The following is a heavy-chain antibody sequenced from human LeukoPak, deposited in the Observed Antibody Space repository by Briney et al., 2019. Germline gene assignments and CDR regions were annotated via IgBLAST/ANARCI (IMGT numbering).Heavy chain of an antibody. CDR2: IYYTGNN. D-gene: IGHD7-27*01. V-gene: IGHV4-39*01. CDR3: AKHQPNWGSGWYFDL. J-gene: IGHJ2*01. Sequence: SETLSLTCAVYGGSFSGYYWGWIRQPPGKGLEWIGSIYYTGNNYINPSLKSRGTISVDTSKNQFFLKLTSVTAADTAVYYCAKHQPNWGSGWYFDLWGRGALVTVSS. CDR1: GGSFSGYY.